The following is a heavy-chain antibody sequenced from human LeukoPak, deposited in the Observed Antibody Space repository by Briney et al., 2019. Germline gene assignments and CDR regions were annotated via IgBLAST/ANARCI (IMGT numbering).Heavy chain of an antibody. V-gene: IGHV3-21*01. Sequence: PGGTLRLSCAASGFTFSNHGMNWVRQAPGKGLEWVSGISPSGDITYYADSVKGRFTISRDNAKNSLYLQMNSLRAEDTAVYYCARDGVATTFFDYGARGPLVPVSS. J-gene: IGHJ4*02. D-gene: IGHD5-24*01. CDR2: ISPSGDIT. CDR3: ARDGVATTFFDY. CDR1: GFTFSNHG.